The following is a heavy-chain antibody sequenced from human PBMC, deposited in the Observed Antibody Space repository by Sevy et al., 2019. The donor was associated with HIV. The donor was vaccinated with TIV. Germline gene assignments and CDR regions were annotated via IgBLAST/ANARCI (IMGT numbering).Heavy chain of an antibody. CDR2: ITTSGRYT. V-gene: IGHV3-23*01. CDR1: GFTFRTYA. CDR3: AKGYCSGGSCPRDYYYYGMDA. Sequence: GGSLRLSCAASGFTFRTYAMNWVRQAPGKGLEWVSSITTSGRYTYSADSVEGRFTISRDNSQNTVYLQMNSLRVHDTAVYYCAKGYCSGGSCPRDYYYYGMDAWGQGTTVTVSS. D-gene: IGHD2-15*01. J-gene: IGHJ6*02.